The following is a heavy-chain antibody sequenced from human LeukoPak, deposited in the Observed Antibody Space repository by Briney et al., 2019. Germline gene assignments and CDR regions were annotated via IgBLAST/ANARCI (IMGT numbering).Heavy chain of an antibody. CDR3: ARDRIVVVPAANYGMDV. J-gene: IGHJ6*02. CDR1: GYTFTSYG. Sequence: ASVKVSCKASGYTFTSYGISWVRQAPGQGLEWMGWISAYNGNTNYAQKLQGRVTMTTDTSTSTAYVELRSLRSDDTAVYYCARDRIVVVPAANYGMDVWGQGTTVTVSS. V-gene: IGHV1-18*01. D-gene: IGHD2-2*01. CDR2: ISAYNGNT.